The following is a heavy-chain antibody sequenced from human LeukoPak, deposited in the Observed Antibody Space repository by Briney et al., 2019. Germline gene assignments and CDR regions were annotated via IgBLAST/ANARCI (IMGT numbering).Heavy chain of an antibody. CDR1: GFTFSSYG. V-gene: IGHV3-33*06. CDR3: AKGPWVRGRPGYFDY. D-gene: IGHD3-10*01. Sequence: PGGSLRLSCAASGFTFSSYGMHWVRQAPGKGLEWVAVIWYDGSNKYYADSVKGRFTISRDNSKNTLYLQMNSLRAEDTAVYYCAKGPWVRGRPGYFDYWGQGTLVTVSS. J-gene: IGHJ4*02. CDR2: IWYDGSNK.